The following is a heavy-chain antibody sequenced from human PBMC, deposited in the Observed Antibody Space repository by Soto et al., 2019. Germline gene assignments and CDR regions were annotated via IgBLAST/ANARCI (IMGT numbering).Heavy chain of an antibody. CDR1: GGSVNSYY. J-gene: IGHJ4*02. CDR2: IFYSGST. V-gene: IGHV4-59*02. CDR3: ARVFPSYCGGDCSYFDS. D-gene: IGHD2-21*02. Sequence: SETLSLTCTVSGGSVNSYYWSWIRQPPGKGLEWIGYIFYSGSTKSNPSLKSRVTMSVDMAKNQFSLRLTSVTAADTAVYYCARVFPSYCGGDCSYFDSWGQGTLVTVSS.